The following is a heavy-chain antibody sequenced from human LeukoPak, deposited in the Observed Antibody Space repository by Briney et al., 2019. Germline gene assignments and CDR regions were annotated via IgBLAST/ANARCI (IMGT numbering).Heavy chain of an antibody. D-gene: IGHD3-16*01. CDR3: ARKGDPYYYYYMDV. CDR2: ISPYNGNT. Sequence: ASVKVSCKASGYTFTSYGISWVRQAPGQGLEWMGWISPYNGNTNYTQKFQGRVTMTTDTSTSTAYMELRSLRSDDTAMYYCARKGDPYYYYYMDVWGKGTTVAVSS. CDR1: GYTFTSYG. V-gene: IGHV1-18*01. J-gene: IGHJ6*03.